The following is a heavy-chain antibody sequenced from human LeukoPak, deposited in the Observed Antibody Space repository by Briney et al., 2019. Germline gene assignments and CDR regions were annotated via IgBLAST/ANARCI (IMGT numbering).Heavy chain of an antibody. Sequence: SETLSLTCAVYGGSFSGYYWSWIRQPPGKGLEWIGEINHSGSTNYNPSLKSRVTISVAPSKNQFSLKLSSVTAADTAVYYCARGSSLAYYYYYYYMDVWGKGTTVTVSS. CDR2: INHSGST. CDR1: GGSFSGYY. CDR3: ARGSSLAYYYYYYYMDV. J-gene: IGHJ6*03. D-gene: IGHD6-6*01. V-gene: IGHV4-34*01.